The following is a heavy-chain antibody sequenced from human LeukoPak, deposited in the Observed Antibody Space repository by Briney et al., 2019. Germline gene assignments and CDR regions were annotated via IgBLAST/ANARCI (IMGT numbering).Heavy chain of an antibody. Sequence: GASVKVSCKASGGTFSSYAISWVRQAPGQGLEWMGGIIPIFGTANYAQKFQGRVTITADESTSTAYMELSSLRSEDTAVYYYARGIVGATKPPFDYWGQGTLVTVSS. CDR2: IIPIFGTA. D-gene: IGHD1-26*01. V-gene: IGHV1-69*13. J-gene: IGHJ4*02. CDR1: GGTFSSYA. CDR3: ARGIVGATKPPFDY.